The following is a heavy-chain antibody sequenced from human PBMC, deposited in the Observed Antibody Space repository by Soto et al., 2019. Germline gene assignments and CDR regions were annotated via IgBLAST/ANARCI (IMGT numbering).Heavy chain of an antibody. D-gene: IGHD3-10*01. CDR1: GYPISSGYY. V-gene: IGHV4-38-2*01. CDR3: ARINGDYYGSGSFDY. Sequence: SETLSLTCAVSGYPISSGYYWGWIRQPPGKGLEWIGSIYHSGSTYYNPSLKSRVTISVDTSKNQFSLKLSSVTAADTAVYYCARINGDYYGSGSFDYWGQGTLVTVSS. J-gene: IGHJ4*02. CDR2: IYHSGST.